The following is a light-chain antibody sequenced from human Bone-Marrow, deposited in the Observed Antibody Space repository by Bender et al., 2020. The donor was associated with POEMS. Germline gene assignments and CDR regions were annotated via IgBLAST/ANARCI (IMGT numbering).Light chain of an antibody. CDR2: EVS. V-gene: IGLV2-14*01. CDR3: SSFTTSRTYV. Sequence: HSALTQPPSASGSPGQSVTISCTGTSSDVGGYNYVSWYQQHPGKAPQLMIFEVSNRPSGLSNRFSGSKSGNTASLTISGLQAEDEADYYCSSFTTSRTYVFGTGTKVTVL. CDR1: SSDVGGYNY. J-gene: IGLJ1*01.